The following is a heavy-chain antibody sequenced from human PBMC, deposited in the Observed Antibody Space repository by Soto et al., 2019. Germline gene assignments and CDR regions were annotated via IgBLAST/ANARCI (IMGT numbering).Heavy chain of an antibody. Sequence: QVQLVQSGAEVKKPGASVKVSCKASGYTFTSYGISWVRQAPGQGLEWMGWISAYNGNTNYAQKLQGRVTMTTDTSTGTAYMELRSLRADDTAVYYCARLERGYSGYDYIDYWGQGTLVTVSS. D-gene: IGHD5-12*01. V-gene: IGHV1-18*04. CDR3: ARLERGYSGYDYIDY. J-gene: IGHJ4*02. CDR2: ISAYNGNT. CDR1: GYTFTSYG.